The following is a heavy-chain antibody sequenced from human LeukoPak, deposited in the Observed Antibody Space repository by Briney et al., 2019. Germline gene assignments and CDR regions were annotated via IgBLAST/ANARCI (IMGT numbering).Heavy chain of an antibody. V-gene: IGHV3-7*01. Sequence: GSLRLSCAASRFTFSTYWMHWVRQAPGKGLEWVANIKQDGSEKYYVDSVKGRFTISRDNAKNSLYLQMNSLRAEDTAVYYCARVGDFWSGVEAFDIWGQGTMVTVSS. D-gene: IGHD3-3*01. CDR2: IKQDGSEK. CDR1: RFTFSTYW. J-gene: IGHJ3*02. CDR3: ARVGDFWSGVEAFDI.